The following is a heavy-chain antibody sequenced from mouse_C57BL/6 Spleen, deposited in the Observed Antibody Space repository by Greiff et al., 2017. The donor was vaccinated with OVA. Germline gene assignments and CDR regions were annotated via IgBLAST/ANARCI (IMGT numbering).Heavy chain of an antibody. CDR3: TGRDDYDGYFDV. V-gene: IGHV6-3*01. CDR1: GFTFSNYW. Sequence: EVKLVESGGGLVQPGGSMKLSCVASGFTFSNYWMNWVRQSPEKGLEWVAQIRLKSDNYATHYAESVKGRFTISRDDSKSSVYLQMNNLRAEDTGIYYCTGRDDYDGYFDVWGTGTTVTVSS. D-gene: IGHD2-4*01. CDR2: IRLKSDNYAT. J-gene: IGHJ1*03.